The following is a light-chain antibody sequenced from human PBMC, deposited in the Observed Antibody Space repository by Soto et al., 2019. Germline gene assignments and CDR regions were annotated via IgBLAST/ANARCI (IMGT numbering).Light chain of an antibody. CDR1: SSDGGYYNY. CDR2: DVS. CDR3: CSFTVTSTYV. J-gene: IGLJ1*01. V-gene: IGLV2-14*03. Sequence: QSALTQPASVSGSPGQSITISCTGTSSDGGYYNYVSWYQQHPGKAPKVMIYDVSNRPSGVSNRFSGSKSGNTASLTISGLQAEDEADYYCCSFTVTSTYVFGTGTQLTV.